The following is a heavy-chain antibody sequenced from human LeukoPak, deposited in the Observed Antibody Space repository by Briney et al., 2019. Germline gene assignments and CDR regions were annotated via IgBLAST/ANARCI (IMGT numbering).Heavy chain of an antibody. Sequence: PGGSLRLSWPASGFTFSSNAMTWVGQAPGKGWEWVSPIIGSGGSTYYADSVKGRFTISRDNSKNTLYLQMNSLRAEDTAVYYCAKFHDSSGYYYHSYFDYWGQGTLVTVSS. CDR1: GFTFSSNA. V-gene: IGHV3-23*01. CDR3: AKFHDSSGYYYHSYFDY. D-gene: IGHD3-22*01. J-gene: IGHJ4*02. CDR2: IIGSGGST.